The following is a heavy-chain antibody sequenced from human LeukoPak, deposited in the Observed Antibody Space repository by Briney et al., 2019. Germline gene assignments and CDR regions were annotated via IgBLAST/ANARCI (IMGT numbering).Heavy chain of an antibody. CDR3: ARRIVGVIDAFDY. D-gene: IGHD1-26*01. Sequence: SETLSLTCTVSGGSISSSISYWGWIRQPPGKGLEWIATIYYSGSTYYSPSLKSRVTISVDTSKNQFSLKVTPMTAADTAVYYCARRIVGVIDAFDYWGQGALVTVSS. J-gene: IGHJ4*02. CDR1: GGSISSSISY. V-gene: IGHV4-39*01. CDR2: IYYSGST.